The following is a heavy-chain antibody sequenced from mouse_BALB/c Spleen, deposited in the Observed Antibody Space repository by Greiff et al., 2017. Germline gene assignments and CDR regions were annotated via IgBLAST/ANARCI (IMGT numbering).Heavy chain of an antibody. Sequence: EVHLVESGGGLVKPGGSLKLSCAASGFTFSSYAMSWVRQSPEKRLEWVAEISSGGSYTYYPDTVTGRFTISRDNAKNTLYLEMSSLRSEDTAMYYCARGARAYAMDYWGQGTSVTVSS. J-gene: IGHJ4*01. CDR3: ARGARAYAMDY. CDR1: GFTFSSYA. D-gene: IGHD3-1*01. V-gene: IGHV5-9-4*01. CDR2: ISSGGSYT.